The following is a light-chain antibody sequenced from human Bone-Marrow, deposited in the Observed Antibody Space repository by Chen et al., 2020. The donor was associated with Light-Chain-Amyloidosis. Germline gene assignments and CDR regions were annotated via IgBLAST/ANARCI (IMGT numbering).Light chain of an antibody. CDR2: KAT. Sequence: DIQMTQSPPTLSASVGDRVTITCRASQSISNWLAWFQQKPGKAPKLLIYKATSLQSEVPSSFSGSGFGTEFTLTISSLQPDDFATYYCQQYYSYPLTFGGGTKVEVK. V-gene: IGKV1-5*03. CDR3: QQYYSYPLT. CDR1: QSISNW. J-gene: IGKJ4*01.